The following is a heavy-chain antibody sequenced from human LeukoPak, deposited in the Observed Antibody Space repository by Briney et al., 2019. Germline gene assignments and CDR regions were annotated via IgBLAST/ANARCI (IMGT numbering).Heavy chain of an antibody. CDR3: ARMHYDSTLAPFDP. D-gene: IGHD3-22*01. Sequence: PGGSLRLSCAASGFTFRTYGMHWVRQAPGKGLEWVAVISYDGSDKYYADSVKGRFTISRDNSMNTLHLQMNSLRAEDTAVYYCARMHYDSTLAPFDPWGQGTLVTVSS. CDR2: ISYDGSDK. J-gene: IGHJ5*02. V-gene: IGHV3-30*03. CDR1: GFTFRTYG.